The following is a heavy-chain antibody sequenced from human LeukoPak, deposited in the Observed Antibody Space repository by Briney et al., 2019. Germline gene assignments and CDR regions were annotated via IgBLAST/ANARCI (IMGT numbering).Heavy chain of an antibody. CDR3: ATDSSGRHQIDY. CDR2: ISYDGSNK. Sequence: GRSLRLSCAASGFTFSSYAMHWVRQAPGKGLEWVAVISYDGSNKYYADSVKGRFTISRDNSKNTLYLQMNSLRAEDTVVYYCATDSSGRHQIDYWGQGTLVTVSS. D-gene: IGHD6-19*01. CDR1: GFTFSSYA. V-gene: IGHV3-30*04. J-gene: IGHJ4*02.